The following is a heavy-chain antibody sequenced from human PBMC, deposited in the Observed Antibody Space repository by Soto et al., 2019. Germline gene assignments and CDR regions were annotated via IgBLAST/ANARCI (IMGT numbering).Heavy chain of an antibody. D-gene: IGHD3-9*01. J-gene: IGHJ6*03. Sequence: SETLSLTCAVYGGSLSGYYWSWIRQPPGKGLEWIGEINHSGSTNYNPSLKSRVTISVDTSKNQFSLKLSSVTAADTAVYYCARGGRNYDILTGYYPPLYYYYYMDVWGKGTTVTVSS. CDR3: ARGGRNYDILTGYYPPLYYYYYMDV. CDR1: GGSLSGYY. CDR2: INHSGST. V-gene: IGHV4-34*01.